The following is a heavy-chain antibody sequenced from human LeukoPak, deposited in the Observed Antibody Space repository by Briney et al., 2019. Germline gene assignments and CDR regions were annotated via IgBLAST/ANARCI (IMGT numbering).Heavy chain of an antibody. CDR1: GYTFTSYV. D-gene: IGHD6-13*01. V-gene: IGHV1-18*01. Sequence: AAVNVSFEASGYTFTSYVISGVRQAPGQGLEWMGLISSYKGNTNYAQKLQGRVTMTTDTSTNTAYMELRSMRSDATAVYYCARDTGSSWLAYLDYWGEGTLVTVSS. J-gene: IGHJ4*02. CDR3: ARDTGSSWLAYLDY. CDR2: ISSYKGNT.